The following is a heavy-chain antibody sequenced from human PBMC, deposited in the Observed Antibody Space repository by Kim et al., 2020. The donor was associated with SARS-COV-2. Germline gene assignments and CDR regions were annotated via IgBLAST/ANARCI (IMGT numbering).Heavy chain of an antibody. CDR2: ISAYNGNT. Sequence: ASVKVSCKASGYTFTSYGISWVRQAPGQGLEWMGWISAYNGNTNYAQKLQGRVTMTTDTSTSTAYMELRSLRSDDTAVYYCARDIRIAAAGERGDYYYYGMDVWGQGTTVTVSS. CDR3: ARDIRIAAAGERGDYYYYGMDV. CDR1: GYTFTSYG. D-gene: IGHD6-13*01. J-gene: IGHJ6*02. V-gene: IGHV1-18*01.